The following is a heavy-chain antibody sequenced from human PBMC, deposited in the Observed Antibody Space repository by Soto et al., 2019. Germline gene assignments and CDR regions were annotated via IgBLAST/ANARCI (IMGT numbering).Heavy chain of an antibody. CDR1: GLSFRTYW. J-gene: IGHJ4*02. V-gene: IGHV3-74*01. CDR2: INTDGTYT. CDR3: AGFGYDWNGWD. D-gene: IGHD1-20*01. Sequence: EMQLVESGGGLVQPGGSLRLSCVASGLSFRTYWVHWVRQAPGKGLEWVSRINTDGTYTSNADPVKGRFTISRDNAKNTLYLQMNSLRVENTAVYFCAGFGYDWNGWDWGPGTLVTVSS.